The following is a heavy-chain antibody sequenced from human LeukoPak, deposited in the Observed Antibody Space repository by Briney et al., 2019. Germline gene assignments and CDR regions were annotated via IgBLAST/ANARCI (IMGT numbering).Heavy chain of an antibody. V-gene: IGHV1-69*06. CDR2: IIPIFGTA. CDR3: ARDYYGSGSYDYMDV. D-gene: IGHD3-10*01. Sequence: ASVKVSCKASGGTFSSYAISWVRQAPGQGLEWMGGIIPIFGTANYAQKFQGRVTITADKSTRTAYMELSGLRSEDTAVYYCARDYYGSGSYDYMDVWGKGTTVTVSS. CDR1: GGTFSSYA. J-gene: IGHJ6*03.